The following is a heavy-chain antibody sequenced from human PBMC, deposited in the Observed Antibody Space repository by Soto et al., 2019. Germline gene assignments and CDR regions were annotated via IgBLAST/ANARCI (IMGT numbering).Heavy chain of an antibody. J-gene: IGHJ4*02. V-gene: IGHV3-33*01. D-gene: IGHD5-18*01. CDR3: AREDEYSYGYHDY. CDR2: IWYDGSNK. Sequence: PGGSLRLSCAASGFTFSSYGMHWVRQAPGKGLEWVAVIWYDGSNKYYADSVKGRFTISRDNSKNTLYLQMNSLRAEDTAVYYCAREDEYSYGYHDYWGQGTLVTVSS. CDR1: GFTFSSYG.